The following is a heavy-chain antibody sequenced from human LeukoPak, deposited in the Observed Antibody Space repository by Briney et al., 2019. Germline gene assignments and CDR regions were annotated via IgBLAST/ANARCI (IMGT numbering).Heavy chain of an antibody. D-gene: IGHD3-3*01. CDR3: ARHDYDFWSGYYTLDY. Sequence: PSETLSLTCTVSGGSISSYYWSWIRQPPGKGLEWIGYIYYSGSTNYNPSLKSRVTISVDTSKNQFSLKLSSVTAADTAVYYCARHDYDFWSGYYTLDYWGQRTLVTVSS. CDR1: GGSISSYY. V-gene: IGHV4-59*08. J-gene: IGHJ4*02. CDR2: IYYSGST.